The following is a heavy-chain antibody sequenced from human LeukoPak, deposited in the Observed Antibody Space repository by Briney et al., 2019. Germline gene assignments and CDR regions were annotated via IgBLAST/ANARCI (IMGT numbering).Heavy chain of an antibody. CDR3: ARGYYYGSGSSPSWGY. V-gene: IGHV5-51*01. CDR2: IYPGDSDT. Sequence: GESLKVSCKGSGYTFHSYWIAWVRQMPGKGLEWMGIIYPGDSDTRYSPSFQGQVTISADKSISTAYLQWSSLKASDTAMYYCARGYYYGSGSSPSWGYWGQGTLVTVSS. D-gene: IGHD3-10*01. J-gene: IGHJ4*02. CDR1: GYTFHSYW.